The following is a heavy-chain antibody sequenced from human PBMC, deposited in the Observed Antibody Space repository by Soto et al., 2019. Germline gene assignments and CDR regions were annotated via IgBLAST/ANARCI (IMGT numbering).Heavy chain of an antibody. J-gene: IGHJ5*02. CDR2: ISGRGVIK. D-gene: IGHD3-10*01. CDR1: GFTFSKYA. V-gene: IGHV3-23*01. Sequence: EVQLLQSGGGWVQPGGSLRLSCAASGFTFSKYAMAWVRKAPGKGLEWVSSISGRGVIKYYADSVQGRLTISRDNPNTQLSVQMNSLRGEGPAIYYCAKDRTSMVRVVLPPTWGQGILVTVSS. CDR3: AKDRTSMVRVVLPPT.